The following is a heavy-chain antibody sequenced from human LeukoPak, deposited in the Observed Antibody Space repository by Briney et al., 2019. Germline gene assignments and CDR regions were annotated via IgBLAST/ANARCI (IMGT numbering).Heavy chain of an antibody. D-gene: IGHD1-7*01. CDR1: GFTFTKAW. J-gene: IGHJ4*02. Sequence: GGSLRLSCAASGFTFTKAWMSWVRQAPGKGLEWVGRIKSKTDGGTTDYGAPVNGRFTISRDDSKNTLYLQMNSLKTEDTAVYYCAAGTGTSDFDHWGQGTLVTVSS. CDR2: IKSKTDGGTT. V-gene: IGHV3-15*01. CDR3: AAGTGTSDFDH.